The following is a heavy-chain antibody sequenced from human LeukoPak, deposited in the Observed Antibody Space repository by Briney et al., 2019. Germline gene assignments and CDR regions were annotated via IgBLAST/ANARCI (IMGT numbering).Heavy chain of an antibody. V-gene: IGHV4-30-2*01. J-gene: IGHJ4*02. D-gene: IGHD7-27*01. CDR3: ARFSPRAMGNYLDF. Sequence: PSETLSLTCAVSGGSISSGSFSWSWIRQPPGKGLEWIGYIYPRGSTYYNPSLKSRVILSLDKSANEFSLNLSSVTAADTAVYYCARFSPRAMGNYLDFWGQGTLVTVSS. CDR2: IYPRGST. CDR1: GGSISSGSFS.